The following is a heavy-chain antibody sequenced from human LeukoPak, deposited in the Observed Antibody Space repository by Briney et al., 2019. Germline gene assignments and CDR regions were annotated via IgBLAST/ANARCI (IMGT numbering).Heavy chain of an antibody. V-gene: IGHV4-4*07. CDR3: AASIRRITVAGPSLDY. CDR2: IYSSGST. CDR1: GGSMRSYY. Sequence: PSETLSLTCTVSGGSMRSYYWSWIRQPAGKGLEWIGRIYSSGSTNYNPSLKSRVTMSVDTSKNQFSLKLSSVTAADTAVYYCAASIRRITVAGPSLDYWGQGTLVTVSS. J-gene: IGHJ4*02. D-gene: IGHD6-19*01.